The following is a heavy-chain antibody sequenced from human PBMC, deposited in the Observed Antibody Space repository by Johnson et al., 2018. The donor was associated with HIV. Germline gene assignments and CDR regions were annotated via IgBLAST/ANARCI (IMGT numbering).Heavy chain of an antibody. V-gene: IGHV3-30*04. CDR1: GFTFSSYA. CDR3: ARGEEEQLGDAFDI. CDR2: ISYDGSNK. D-gene: IGHD6-6*01. J-gene: IGHJ3*02. Sequence: QVQLVESGGGVVQPGRSLRLSCAASGFTFSSYAMHWVRQAPGKGLEWVAVISYDGSNKYYEDSVKGRFTISRDNSKNTLYLQMNSLRAEDTAVYYCARGEEEQLGDAFDIWGQGTMATVSS.